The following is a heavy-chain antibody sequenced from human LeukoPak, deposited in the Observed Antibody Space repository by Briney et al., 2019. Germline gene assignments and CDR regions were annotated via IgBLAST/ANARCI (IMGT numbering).Heavy chain of an antibody. CDR2: IKQDGSEK. Sequence: GGSLRLSCAASGFTFSDYYMSWIRQAPGKGLEWVANIKQDGSEKYYVDSVKGRFTISRDNAKNSLYLQMNSLRAEDTAVYCCARDSPYGDYACFDYWGQGTLVTVSS. D-gene: IGHD4-17*01. CDR1: GFTFSDYY. J-gene: IGHJ4*02. V-gene: IGHV3-7*01. CDR3: ARDSPYGDYACFDY.